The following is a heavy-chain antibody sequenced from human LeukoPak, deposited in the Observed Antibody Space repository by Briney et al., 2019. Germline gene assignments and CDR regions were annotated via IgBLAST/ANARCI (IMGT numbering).Heavy chain of an antibody. CDR3: ARSRMVRGVINDWFDP. V-gene: IGHV5-51*01. J-gene: IGHJ5*02. CDR1: GXSFTSYC. Sequence: GESLKISFKGSGXSFTSYCIGWVRQMPGKGLEWMGIIYPGDSDTRYSPSFQGQVTISADKSISPAYLQWSSLKASDTAMYYCARSRMVRGVINDWFDPWGQGTLVTVSS. CDR2: IYPGDSDT. D-gene: IGHD3-10*01.